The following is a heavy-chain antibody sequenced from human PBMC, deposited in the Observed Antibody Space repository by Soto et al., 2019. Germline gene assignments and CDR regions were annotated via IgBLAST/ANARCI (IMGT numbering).Heavy chain of an antibody. CDR1: GVSFSSYG. J-gene: IGHJ4*02. D-gene: IGHD3-3*01. Sequence: PGGSLGLSCAASGVSFSSYGMHWVGQAPGKGLEWVAVICYDGSRTYYADSVKGRFTISRDNSKNTLYLQVSSLRDEDTAVYFCAKGDSYYDFGIECWGQGTVVTVSS. V-gene: IGHV3-33*06. CDR3: AKGDSYYDFGIEC. CDR2: ICYDGSRT.